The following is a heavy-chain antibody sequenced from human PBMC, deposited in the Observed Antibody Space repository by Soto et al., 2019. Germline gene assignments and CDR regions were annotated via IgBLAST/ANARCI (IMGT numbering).Heavy chain of an antibody. CDR3: ARGGSEGGLDV. Sequence: QMQLQESGPGVVKPSETLSLTCTVSGASISTYYWTWIRQAPGKGLEWIGYLYYSGNTNYNPSLKSRVTMSVDTSKNHFYLTLTSATAADTAVYFCARGGSEGGLDVWGQGTXVAXX. CDR1: GASISTYY. V-gene: IGHV4-59*01. D-gene: IGHD3-10*01. CDR2: LYYSGNT. J-gene: IGHJ6*02.